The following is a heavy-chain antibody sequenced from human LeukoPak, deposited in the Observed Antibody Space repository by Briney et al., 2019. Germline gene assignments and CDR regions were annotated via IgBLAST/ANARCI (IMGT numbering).Heavy chain of an antibody. CDR1: GFIFSNYG. Sequence: GGSLRLSCAASGFIFSNYGMHWVRQAPGKGLEWVAFIRYDGSNQYYADSVKGRFTISRDNSKNTLYLQMNSLRAEDTAVCYCATDSGVGMATTFSILDIWGQGTMVTVSS. J-gene: IGHJ3*02. V-gene: IGHV3-30*02. CDR2: IRYDGSNQ. CDR3: ATDSGVGMATTFSILDI. D-gene: IGHD5-24*01.